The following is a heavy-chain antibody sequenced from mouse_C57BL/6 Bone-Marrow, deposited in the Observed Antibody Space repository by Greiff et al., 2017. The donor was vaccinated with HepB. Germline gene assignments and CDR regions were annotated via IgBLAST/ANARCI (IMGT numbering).Heavy chain of an antibody. CDR3: ARDDDYDGAWFAY. J-gene: IGHJ3*01. CDR2: SRNKANDYTT. V-gene: IGHV7-1*01. D-gene: IGHD2-4*01. CDR1: GFTFSDFY. Sequence: EVKLMESGGGLVQSGRSLRLSCATSGFTFSDFYMEWVRQAPGKGLEWIAASRNKANDYTTEYSASVKGRFIVSRYTSQSILYLQMNALRAEDTAIYYCARDDDYDGAWFAYWGQGTLVTVSA.